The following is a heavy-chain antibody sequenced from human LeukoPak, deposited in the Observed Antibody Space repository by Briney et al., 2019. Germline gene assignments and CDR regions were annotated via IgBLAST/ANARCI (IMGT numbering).Heavy chain of an antibody. V-gene: IGHV3-23*01. Sequence: GGSLRLSCSASGFTFSTYGMSWVRQAPGKGLEWVSAISGSGGSTYYADSVKGRFTISRDNSKNTLYLQMNSLRAEDTAVYYCAKPRTQWEIPFDYWGQGTLVTVSS. CDR3: AKPRTQWEIPFDY. J-gene: IGHJ4*02. D-gene: IGHD1-26*01. CDR1: GFTFSTYG. CDR2: ISGSGGST.